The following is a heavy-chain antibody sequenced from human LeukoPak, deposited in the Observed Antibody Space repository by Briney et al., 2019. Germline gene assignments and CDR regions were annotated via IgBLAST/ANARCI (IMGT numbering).Heavy chain of an antibody. D-gene: IGHD1-1*01. CDR1: GFTFSSYS. J-gene: IGHJ4*02. Sequence: GGSLRLSCAASGFTFSSYSMNWVRQAPGRGLEWVSSISSSSSYIYYADSVKGRFTISRDNAKNSLYLQMNSLRAEDTAVYYCARDVSNWNDGSWGQGTLVTVSS. CDR2: ISSSSSYI. V-gene: IGHV3-21*01. CDR3: ARDVSNWNDGS.